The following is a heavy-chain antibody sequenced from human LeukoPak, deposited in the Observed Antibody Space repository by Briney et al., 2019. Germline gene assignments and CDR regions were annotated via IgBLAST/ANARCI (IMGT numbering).Heavy chain of an antibody. CDR3: AELGITMIGGV. CDR2: ISSSGSTI. V-gene: IGHV3-48*03. CDR1: GFTFSSYE. Sequence: GGSLRLSCAASGFTFSSYEMNWVRQAPGKGLEWVSYISSSGSTIYYADSVKGLFTISRDNAKNSLYLQMNSLRAEDTAVYYCAELGITMIGGVWGKGTTVTISS. J-gene: IGHJ6*04. D-gene: IGHD3-10*02.